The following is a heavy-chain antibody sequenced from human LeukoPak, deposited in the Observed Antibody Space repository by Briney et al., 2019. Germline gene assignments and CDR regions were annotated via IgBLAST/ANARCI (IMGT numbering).Heavy chain of an antibody. D-gene: IGHD3-22*01. V-gene: IGHV3-21*01. J-gene: IGHJ4*02. Sequence: GGSLRLSCAASGFAFSSYSMNWVRQAPGKGLEWVSSISSSSYIYYADSVKGRFTISRDNAKNSLYLQMNSLRAEDTAVYYCARGGTSGYYFWYFDYWGQGTLVTVSS. CDR1: GFAFSSYS. CDR3: ARGGTSGYYFWYFDY. CDR2: ISSSSYI.